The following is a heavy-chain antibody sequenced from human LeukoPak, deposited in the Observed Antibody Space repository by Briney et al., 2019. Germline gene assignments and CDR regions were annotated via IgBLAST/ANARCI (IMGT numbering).Heavy chain of an antibody. CDR1: GGSMSSPSFY. V-gene: IGHV4-39*01. D-gene: IGHD3-10*01. CDR3: ASMSRGVILGPNYYSYYMDV. Sequence: PSETLSLTCSVSGGSMSSPSFYWAWIRQPPGKGLEWIGNIYYSGSTYSNPSLQSRVTISVDTSKNQFSLKLTSVTAADKAVYYCASMSRGVILGPNYYSYYMDVWGKGATVIVSS. CDR2: IYYSGST. J-gene: IGHJ6*03.